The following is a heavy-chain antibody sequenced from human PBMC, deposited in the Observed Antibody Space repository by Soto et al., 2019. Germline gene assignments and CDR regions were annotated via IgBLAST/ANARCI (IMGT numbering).Heavy chain of an antibody. V-gene: IGHV1-69*01. J-gene: IGHJ5*02. CDR1: GGTFSSYA. CDR3: ARSGCGGDCYQLPYNWFDH. Sequence: QVQLVQSGAEVKKPGSSVKVSCKASGGTFSSYAISWVRQAPGQGLEWMGGIIPSFGTANYAQKFQGRVKITADESTGTAYMELSSLRSEDTAVDYGARSGCGGDCYQLPYNWFDHWGQGTLVTVSS. D-gene: IGHD2-21*02. CDR2: IIPSFGTA.